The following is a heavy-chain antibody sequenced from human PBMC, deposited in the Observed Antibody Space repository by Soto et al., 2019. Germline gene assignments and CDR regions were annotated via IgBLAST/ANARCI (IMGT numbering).Heavy chain of an antibody. CDR3: AKDSESIFWLGTLDI. J-gene: IGHJ3*02. CDR2: ISAGGGTT. CDR1: GFTFSNYA. Sequence: EVQLLESGGGLVQPGGSLRLSCAASGFTFSNYAMNWVRQAPGKGLELVSAISAGGGTTDYADFVQGRFAISRDSAKNTVDLQMNSLTAEDTAVYFCAKDSESIFWLGTLDIGGQGPVVTVSS. D-gene: IGHD3-3*02. V-gene: IGHV3-23*01.